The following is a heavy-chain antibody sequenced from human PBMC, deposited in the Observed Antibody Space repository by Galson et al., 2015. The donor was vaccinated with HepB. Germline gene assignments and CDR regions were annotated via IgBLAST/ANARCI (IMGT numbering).Heavy chain of an antibody. V-gene: IGHV3-33*01. Sequence: SLRLSCAASGYSFSDYGMHWVRQAPGQALEWVAAIWFDGSKIFYADSVKGRFTISRGNSKSTVYLEMSSLRVEDTAVYYCARRGTRSSWFDPWGQGALVTVSS. D-gene: IGHD6-6*01. J-gene: IGHJ5*02. CDR3: ARRGTRSSWFDP. CDR2: IWFDGSKI. CDR1: GYSFSDYG.